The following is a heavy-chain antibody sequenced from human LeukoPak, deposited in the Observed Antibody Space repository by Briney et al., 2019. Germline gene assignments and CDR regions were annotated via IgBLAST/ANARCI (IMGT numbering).Heavy chain of an antibody. D-gene: IGHD2-15*01. Sequence: SETLSLTCTVSGGSVSSYYWSWIRQPPGKGLEGIGYIYYSGSPNYNPSLKSRVTISVDTSKNQFSLKLSSVTAAGTAVYYCARSDISRMDVWGQGTTVTVSS. V-gene: IGHV4-59*02. CDR1: GGSVSSYY. CDR3: ARSDISRMDV. CDR2: IYYSGSP. J-gene: IGHJ6*02.